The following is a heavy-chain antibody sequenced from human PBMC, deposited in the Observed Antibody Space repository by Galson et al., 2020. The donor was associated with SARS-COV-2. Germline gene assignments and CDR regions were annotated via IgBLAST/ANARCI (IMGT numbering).Heavy chain of an antibody. CDR2: ISPSGRTI. V-gene: IGHV3-11*01. Sequence: GGSLRLSCAASGFTFSDYYMSWIRQAPGKGLEWVSYISPSGRTIYYADSVRGRFTIPRDNAKNSLYLQMTSLRADDTAVYYCATSTIAARPDYWGEGALVTVSS. CDR3: ATSTIAARPDY. CDR1: GFTFSDYY. J-gene: IGHJ4*02. D-gene: IGHD6-6*01.